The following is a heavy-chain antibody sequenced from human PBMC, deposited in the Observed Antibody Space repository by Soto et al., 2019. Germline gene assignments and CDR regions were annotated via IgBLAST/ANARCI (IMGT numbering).Heavy chain of an antibody. D-gene: IGHD3-9*01. V-gene: IGHV4-4*02. CDR2: IYHSGST. J-gene: IGHJ5*02. Sequence: QVQLQESGPGLVKPSGTLSLTCAVSSGSISSSNWWSWVRQPPGKGLEWIGEIYHSGSTNYNPSLKRRVTISVDKSKNPFSLKLSSVTAADTAVYYCARAHYYILTGSLFDPWGQGNLVTVSS. CDR1: SGSISSSNW. CDR3: ARAHYYILTGSLFDP.